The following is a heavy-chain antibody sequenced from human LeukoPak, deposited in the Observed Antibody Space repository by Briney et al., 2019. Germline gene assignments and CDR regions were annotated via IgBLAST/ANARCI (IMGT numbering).Heavy chain of an antibody. CDR2: IYYSGGT. Sequence: SETLSLTCTVSGGSISSYYWSWIRQPPGKRLEWIGYIYYSGGTNYNPSLKSRVTISVDTSKKQFSLRLSSVTAADTAVYYCARRGGDSSGNFDYWGQGTLVTVSS. CDR1: GGSISSYY. J-gene: IGHJ4*02. V-gene: IGHV4-59*08. D-gene: IGHD3-22*01. CDR3: ARRGGDSSGNFDY.